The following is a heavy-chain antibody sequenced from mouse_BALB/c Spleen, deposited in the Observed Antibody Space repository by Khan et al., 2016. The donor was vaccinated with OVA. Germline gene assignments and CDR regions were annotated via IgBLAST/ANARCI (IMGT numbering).Heavy chain of an antibody. Sequence: LEVSGAELARPGASVKMSCKASGYTFTSYTMHWVKQRPGQGLEWIGYINPSNDYTNYNQNFKDKATLIVDKSSSTAYMQLSSLTSEDSAVYYCEREGAYHRSDGWFAFWGQGTLVTVSA. D-gene: IGHD2-14*01. V-gene: IGHV1-4*01. CDR3: EREGAYHRSDGWFAF. CDR1: GYTFTSYT. CDR2: INPSNDYT. J-gene: IGHJ3*01.